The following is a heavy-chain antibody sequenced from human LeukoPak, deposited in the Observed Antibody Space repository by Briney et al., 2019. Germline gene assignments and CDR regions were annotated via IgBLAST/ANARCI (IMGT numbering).Heavy chain of an antibody. Sequence: GRSLRLSCAASGINFTGYAMHWVRQAPGKGLEWAAIISYDGSNKNYADSVKSRLTISRDNSNNMLFLQLNSLRTDDTAVYFCATAYSSGWADYWGQGTLVAVSS. J-gene: IGHJ4*02. CDR2: ISYDGSNK. D-gene: IGHD6-19*01. CDR1: GINFTGYA. CDR3: ATAYSSGWADY. V-gene: IGHV3-30*04.